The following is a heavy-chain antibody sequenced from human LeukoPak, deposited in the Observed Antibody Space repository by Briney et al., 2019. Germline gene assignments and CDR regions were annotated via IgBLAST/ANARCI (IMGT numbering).Heavy chain of an antibody. CDR1: GFTFSSYS. D-gene: IGHD4-23*01. CDR2: ISSSSSYI. J-gene: IGHJ4*02. CDR3: ARGVFLTTVVTPVGY. V-gene: IGHV3-21*01. Sequence: GGSLRLSCAASGFTFSSYSMNWVCQAPGKGLEWVSSISSSSSYIYYADSVKGRFTISRDNAKNSLYLQMNSLRAEDTAVYYCARGVFLTTVVTPVGYRGQGTLVTVSS.